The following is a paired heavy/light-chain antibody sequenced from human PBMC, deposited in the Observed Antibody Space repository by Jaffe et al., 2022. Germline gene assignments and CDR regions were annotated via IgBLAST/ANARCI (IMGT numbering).Light chain of an antibody. J-gene: IGLJ3*02. CDR1: SSNIGNNA. CDR3: AAWDDRLNGWV. CDR2: YDD. Sequence: QSVLTQPPSVSEAPRQRVTISCSGSSSNIGNNAVNWYQQLPGKAPKLLIYYDDLLPSGVSDRFSGSKSGTSASLAISGLQSEDEADYYCAAWDDRLNGWVFGGGTKLTVL. V-gene: IGLV1-36*01.
Heavy chain of an antibody. D-gene: IGHD5-18*01. V-gene: IGHV3-48*03. Sequence: EVQLVESGGGLVQPGGSLRLSCAASGFTFSSYEMNWVRQAPGKGLEWVSYISSSGSTIYYADSVKGRFTISRDNAKNSLYLQMNSLRAEDTAVYYCARDGRLGRENTAMVKNYYYMDVWGKGTTVTVSS. CDR2: ISSSGSTI. J-gene: IGHJ6*03. CDR3: ARDGRLGRENTAMVKNYYYMDV. CDR1: GFTFSSYE.